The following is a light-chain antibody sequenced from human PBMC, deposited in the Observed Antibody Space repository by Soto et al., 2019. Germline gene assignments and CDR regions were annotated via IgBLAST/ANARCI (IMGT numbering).Light chain of an antibody. V-gene: IGKV3-11*01. CDR3: QQRSNWPPT. CDR1: QSVSSY. Sequence: EIVLTQSPATLSLSPGERATLSCRASQSVSSYLAWYQQKPGQAPRLLIYDASNSATGIPARFSGSGSGTDFTLTISSLEPEDFAFYYCQQRSNWPPTFGGGTKVEIK. J-gene: IGKJ4*01. CDR2: DAS.